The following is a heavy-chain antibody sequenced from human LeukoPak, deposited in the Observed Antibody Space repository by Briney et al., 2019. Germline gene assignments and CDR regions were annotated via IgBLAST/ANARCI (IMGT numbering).Heavy chain of an antibody. CDR2: ISDSGNT. CDR1: GFTLSSYA. V-gene: IGHV3-23*01. D-gene: IGHD2-21*01. J-gene: IGHJ4*02. CDR3: AKAPVTTCRGAYCYPFDY. Sequence: PGGSLRLSCAASGFTLSSYAMSWVRQAPGKGLEWVSAISDSGNTYRADSVKGRFTISRDSSKHTLFLQMNRLSPEDAAVYYCAKAPVTTCRGAYCYPFDYWGQGTLVTVSS.